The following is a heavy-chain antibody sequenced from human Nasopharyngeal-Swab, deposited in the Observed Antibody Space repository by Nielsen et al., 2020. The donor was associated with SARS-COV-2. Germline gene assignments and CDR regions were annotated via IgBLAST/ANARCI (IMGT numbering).Heavy chain of an antibody. J-gene: IGHJ4*02. CDR3: TRDIGGKYGY. CDR2: INQDGSEI. V-gene: IGHV3-7*05. Sequence: GGSLRLSCSASGSPFSTYWMNWVRQAPGKSLEWVANINQDGSEIYYGDSVKGRFTISRDNARNLLYLQMSTLRAEDTAVYYCTRDIGGKYGYWGQGNLVTVSS. CDR1: GSPFSTYW. D-gene: IGHD4-23*01.